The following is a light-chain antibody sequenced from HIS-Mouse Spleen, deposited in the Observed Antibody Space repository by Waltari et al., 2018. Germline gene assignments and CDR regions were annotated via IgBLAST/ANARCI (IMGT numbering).Light chain of an antibody. CDR3: QQSYSTPRT. CDR1: QSISSY. CDR2: AAS. V-gene: IGKV1-39*01. J-gene: IGKJ1*01. Sequence: DIQMTHSPSSLSAPVGDRVTLTCRASQSISSYLNWYQQKPGKAPKLLIYAASSLQSGVPSRFSGSGSGTDFTLTISSLQPEDFATYYCQQSYSTPRTFGQGTKVEIK.